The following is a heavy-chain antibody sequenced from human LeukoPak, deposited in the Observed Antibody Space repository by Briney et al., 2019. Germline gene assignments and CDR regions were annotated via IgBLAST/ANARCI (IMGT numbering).Heavy chain of an antibody. CDR2: INHSGST. Sequence: SETLSLTCAVYGGSFSGYYWSWIRRPPGKGLEWIGEINHSGSTNYNPSLKSRVTISVDKSKNQFSLKLSSVTAADTAVYYCARVVVPAAQPYYFDYWGQGTLVTVSS. CDR3: ARVVVPAAQPYYFDY. J-gene: IGHJ4*02. CDR1: GGSFSGYY. V-gene: IGHV4-34*01. D-gene: IGHD2-2*01.